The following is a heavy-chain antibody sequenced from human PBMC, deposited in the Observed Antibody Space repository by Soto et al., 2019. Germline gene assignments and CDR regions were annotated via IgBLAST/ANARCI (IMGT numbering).Heavy chain of an antibody. CDR2: IIPIFGTA. CDR3: ARRDYYYYGMDV. CDR1: GGTFSSYA. J-gene: IGHJ6*02. V-gene: IGHV1-69*13. Sequence: GASEKVSCKASGGTFSSYAISWVRQAPGQGLEWMGGIIPIFGTANYAQKFQGRVTITADESTSTAYMELSSLRSEDTAVYYCARRDYYYYGMDVWGQGTTVTVSS.